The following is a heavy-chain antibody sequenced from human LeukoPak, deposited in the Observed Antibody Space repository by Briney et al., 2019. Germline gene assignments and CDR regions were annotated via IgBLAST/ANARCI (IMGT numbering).Heavy chain of an antibody. CDR1: GGSISSSSYY. J-gene: IGHJ4*02. Sequence: PSETLSLTCTVSGGSISSSSYYWGWIRQPPGKGLEWIGSIYYSGSTYYNPSLKSRVTISVDTSKNQFSLKLSSVTAADTAVYYCARDAESIAVAGGIDYWGQGTLVTVSS. CDR3: ARDAESIAVAGGIDY. V-gene: IGHV4-39*07. CDR2: IYYSGST. D-gene: IGHD6-19*01.